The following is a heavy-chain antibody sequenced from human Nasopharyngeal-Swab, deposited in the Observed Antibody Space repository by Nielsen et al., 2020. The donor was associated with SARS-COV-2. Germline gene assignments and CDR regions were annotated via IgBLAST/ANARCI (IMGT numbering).Heavy chain of an antibody. J-gene: IGHJ6*03. CDR3: AKSSHYGSEYYYYYYMDV. CDR2: IYSGGST. V-gene: IGHV3-53*01. D-gene: IGHD3-10*01. CDR1: GFTVSSNY. Sequence: GESLKISCAASGFTVSSNYMSWVRQAPGKGLEWVSVIYSGGSTYYADSVKGRFTISRDNSKNTLYLQMNSLRAEDTAVYYCAKSSHYGSEYYYYYYMDVWGKGTTVTVSS.